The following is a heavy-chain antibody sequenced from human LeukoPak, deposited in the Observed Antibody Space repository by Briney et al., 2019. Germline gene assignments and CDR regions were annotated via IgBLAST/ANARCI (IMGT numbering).Heavy chain of an antibody. V-gene: IGHV4-61*01. CDR3: ARERGPAMIDY. J-gene: IGHJ4*02. D-gene: IGHD5-18*01. Sequence: KPSETLSLTCTVSGGSVNSGSYYWSWIRQPPGKGLEWIGYIYYSGSTNYNPSLKSRVTISVDTSKNQFSLKLSSVTAADTAVYYCARERGPAMIDYWGQGTLVTVSS. CDR1: GGSVNSGSYY. CDR2: IYYSGST.